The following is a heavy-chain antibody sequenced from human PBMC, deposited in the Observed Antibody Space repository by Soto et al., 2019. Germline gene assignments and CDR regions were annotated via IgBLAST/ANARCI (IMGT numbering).Heavy chain of an antibody. CDR1: GFTFSNYA. V-gene: IGHV3-23*01. D-gene: IGHD3-10*01. J-gene: IGHJ4*02. Sequence: GGSLRLSCTASGFTFSNYALTWVRQAPGKGLEWISAISGSDSSTYYADSVKGRFTVSRDNSKNTLFLQMNDLRVEDTAVYYCPIFGLIVYWGLGTLVTVSS. CDR2: ISGSDSST. CDR3: PIFGLIVY.